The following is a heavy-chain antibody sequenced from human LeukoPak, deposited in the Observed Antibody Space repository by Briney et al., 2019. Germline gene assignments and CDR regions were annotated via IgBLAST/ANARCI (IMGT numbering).Heavy chain of an antibody. CDR3: AREVSRLWLRTFDY. J-gene: IGHJ4*02. CDR2: IYTSGST. CDR1: GGSISSYY. D-gene: IGHD5-12*01. Sequence: SETLSLTCTVSGGSISSYYWSWIRQPAGKGLEWIGRIYTSGSTNYNPSLKSRVTMSVDTSKNQFSLKLSSVTAADTAVYYCAREVSRLWLRTFDYWGQGTLVTVSS. V-gene: IGHV4-4*07.